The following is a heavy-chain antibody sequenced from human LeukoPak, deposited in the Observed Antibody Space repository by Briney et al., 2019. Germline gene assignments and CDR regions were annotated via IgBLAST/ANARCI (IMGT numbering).Heavy chain of an antibody. CDR2: FNPNSGGT. CDR1: GYTFTGYY. J-gene: IGHJ1*01. D-gene: IGHD2-2*01. V-gene: IGHV1-2*02. CDR3: AKGYCSSTSCYRYQH. Sequence: ASVKVSCKASGYTFTGYYMHWVRQAPGQGLEWMGWFNPNSGGTNYAQKFQGRVTMTRDTSISTAYMELSRLRSDDTAVYYCAKGYCSSTSCYRYQHWGQGTLVTVSS.